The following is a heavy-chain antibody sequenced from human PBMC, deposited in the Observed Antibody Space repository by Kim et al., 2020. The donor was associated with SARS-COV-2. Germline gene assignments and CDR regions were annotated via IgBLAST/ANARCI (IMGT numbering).Heavy chain of an antibody. CDR2: MNPNSGNT. CDR1: GYTFTSYD. V-gene: IGHV1-8*01. Sequence: ASVKVSCKASGYTFTSYDINWVRQATGQGLEWMGWMNPNSGNTGYAQKFQGRVTMTRNTSISTAYMELSSLRSEDTAVYYCARSGVKVHTIFGVASSIYYMDVWGKGTTVTVSS. D-gene: IGHD3-3*01. CDR3: ARSGVKVHTIFGVASSIYYMDV. J-gene: IGHJ6*03.